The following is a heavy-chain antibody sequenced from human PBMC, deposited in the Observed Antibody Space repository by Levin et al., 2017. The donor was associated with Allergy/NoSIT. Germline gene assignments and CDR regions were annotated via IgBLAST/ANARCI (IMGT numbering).Heavy chain of an antibody. V-gene: IGHV1-18*01. Sequence: AASVKVSCKASGYTFTSYGISWVRQAPGQGLEWMGWISAYNGNTNYAQKLQGRVTMTTDTSTSTAYMELRSLRSDDTAVYYCARDPPSRTYYGSGTTLRDYWGQGTLVTVSS. CDR3: ARDPPSRTYYGSGTTLRDY. D-gene: IGHD3-10*01. CDR2: ISAYNGNT. CDR1: GYTFTSYG. J-gene: IGHJ4*02.